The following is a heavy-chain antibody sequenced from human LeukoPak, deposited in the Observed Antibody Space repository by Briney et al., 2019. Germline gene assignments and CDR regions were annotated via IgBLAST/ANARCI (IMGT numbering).Heavy chain of an antibody. CDR2: IIGTGSKT. CDR3: AKARYESSGYNFEY. CDR1: GFTFSSYA. V-gene: IGHV3-23*01. J-gene: IGHJ4*02. Sequence: PGGSLRLSCAASGFTFSSYATNWVRQAPGKGLEWISTIIGTGSKTYYADSVKGLFTISRDNSKNTLYLQMNSLRAEDTAVYYCAKARYESSGYNFEYWGEGTLVTVSS. D-gene: IGHD3-22*01.